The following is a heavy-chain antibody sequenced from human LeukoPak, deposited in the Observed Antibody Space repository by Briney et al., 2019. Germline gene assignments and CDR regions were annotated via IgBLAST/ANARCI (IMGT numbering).Heavy chain of an antibody. CDR1: ECTFSSYA. CDR3: AKAYYYYYMDV. CDR2: ISGSGGST. J-gene: IGHJ6*03. Sequence: RVSCAASECTFSSYAMSWVNQAPGKGLEWVSAISGSGGSTYYADSVKGRFTISRDNSKNTLYLQMNSLRAEDTAVYYCAKAYYYYYMDVWGKGTTVTVSS. V-gene: IGHV3-23*01.